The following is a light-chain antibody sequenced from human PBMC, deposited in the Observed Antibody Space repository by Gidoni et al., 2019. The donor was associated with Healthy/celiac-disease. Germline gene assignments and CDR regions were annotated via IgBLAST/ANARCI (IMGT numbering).Light chain of an antibody. Sequence: DIQMTPSPSSLSASVGDRVTITCRASQSISSYLNWYQQKPGNAPKLLIYAASSLQSGVPSRFSGSGSGTDFTLTISSLQPEDVATYYCKQSYSTPLTFGGXTKVEIK. V-gene: IGKV1-39*01. CDR3: KQSYSTPLT. CDR2: AAS. J-gene: IGKJ4*01. CDR1: QSISSY.